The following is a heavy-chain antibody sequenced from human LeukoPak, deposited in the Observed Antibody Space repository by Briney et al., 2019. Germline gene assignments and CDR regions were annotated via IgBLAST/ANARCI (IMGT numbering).Heavy chain of an antibody. CDR1: GFTFSSYA. J-gene: IGHJ6*03. CDR2: ISSSGSII. D-gene: IGHD6-13*01. CDR3: ARRVAAAGSTGLRYIDV. Sequence: PGGSLRLSCAASGFTFSSYAMSWIRQAPGKGLEWVSYISSSGSIIYYADSAKGRFTISRDNAKNSLSLQMNSLRAEDTAVYYCARRVAAAGSTGLRYIDVWGKGTTVTVSS. V-gene: IGHV3-11*04.